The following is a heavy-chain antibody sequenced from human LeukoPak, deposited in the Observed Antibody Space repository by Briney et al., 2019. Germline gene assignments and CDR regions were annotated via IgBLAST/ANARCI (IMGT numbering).Heavy chain of an antibody. J-gene: IGHJ4*02. CDR2: IYHGGNT. CDR1: GYSISSGYF. V-gene: IGHV4-38-2*02. D-gene: IGHD1-26*01. CDR3: ARDSGAEFLGAIDY. Sequence: SETLCLSCSVSGYSISSGYFWGWIRQPPGRGLEGFGTIYHGGNTYYNPSLKSRVTISEDTSKNKFYLQLNSVTAADTAVYYCARDSGAEFLGAIDYWGQGTLVTVSS.